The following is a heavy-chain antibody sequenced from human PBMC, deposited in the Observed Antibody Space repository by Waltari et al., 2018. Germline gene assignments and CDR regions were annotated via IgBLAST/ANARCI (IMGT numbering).Heavy chain of an antibody. Sequence: QVQLQESGPGLVKPSATLSLTCTVSGGSISPYYWSWIRQPAGKGLEWIGRIYTSGSTNYNPSLKSRVTMSVDTSKNQFSLKLSSVTAADTAIYYCARVVNYYDSSGWGYYYDYWGQGTLVTVSS. J-gene: IGHJ4*02. V-gene: IGHV4-4*07. D-gene: IGHD3-22*01. CDR2: IYTSGST. CDR1: GGSISPYY. CDR3: ARVVNYYDSSGWGYYYDY.